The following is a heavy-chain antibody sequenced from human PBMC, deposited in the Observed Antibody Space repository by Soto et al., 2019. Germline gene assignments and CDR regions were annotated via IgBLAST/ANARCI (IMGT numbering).Heavy chain of an antibody. CDR1: GFTFKNHW. V-gene: IGHV3-74*01. CDR2: IHYDGSNT. D-gene: IGHD2-2*02. Sequence: EVQLVESGGKLVQPGGSLTLSCAASGFTFKNHWMHWVRQAPGKGPVWVSRIHYDGSNTRYADSVNGRFTISRDNAKNILYLHLSSIKVDDTAAYYCATDCYNFSSGRERGGHWDFDLGGRCTLVTVSS. CDR3: ATDCYNFSSGRERGGHWDFDL. J-gene: IGHJ2*01.